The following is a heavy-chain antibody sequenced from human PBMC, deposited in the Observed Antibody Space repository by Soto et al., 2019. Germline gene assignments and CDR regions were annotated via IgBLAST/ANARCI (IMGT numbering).Heavy chain of an antibody. J-gene: IGHJ4*02. CDR1: GFTFSSYG. Sequence: GGSLRLSCAASGFTFSSYGMHWVRQAPGKGLEWVAVIWYDGSNKYYADSVKGRFTISRDNSKNTLYLQMNSLRAEDTAVYYCARDFLGLRTGTFPDYWGQGTLVTVSS. D-gene: IGHD3-16*01. CDR3: ARDFLGLRTGTFPDY. CDR2: IWYDGSNK. V-gene: IGHV3-33*01.